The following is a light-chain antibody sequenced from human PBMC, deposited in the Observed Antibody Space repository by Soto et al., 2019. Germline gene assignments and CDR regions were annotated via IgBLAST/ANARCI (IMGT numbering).Light chain of an antibody. J-gene: IGLJ7*01. Sequence: NFMLTQPHSVSESPGKTVIISCTRSSGSVASNYVQWYQQRPGSAPTTVIYEDNQRPSGVPDRFPGSIDSSSNSASLTISGLKTEDEADYYCQSYDSSNVVFGGGTQLTVL. V-gene: IGLV6-57*04. CDR3: QSYDSSNVV. CDR2: EDN. CDR1: SGSVASNY.